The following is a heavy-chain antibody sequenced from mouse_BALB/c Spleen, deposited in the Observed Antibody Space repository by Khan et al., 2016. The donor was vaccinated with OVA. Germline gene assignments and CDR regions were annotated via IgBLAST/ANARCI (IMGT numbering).Heavy chain of an antibody. CDR2: INPRSDYT. CDR1: GYTFTSNT. D-gene: IGHD2-14*01. J-gene: IGHJ4*01. V-gene: IGHV1-4*01. Sequence: QIQLVQSGAELSRPGASVKMSCKASGYTFTSNTMHWVKQRPGQGLEWIGYINPRSDYTIYSQKFKDKATLTADIYSSTAYMQLSSLTSDDSAVYYCARRTTGYAMDYWGQGTSVTVSS. CDR3: ARRTTGYAMDY.